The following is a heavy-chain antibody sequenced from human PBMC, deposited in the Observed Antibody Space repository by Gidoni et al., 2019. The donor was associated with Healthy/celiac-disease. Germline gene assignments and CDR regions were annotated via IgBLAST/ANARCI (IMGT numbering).Heavy chain of an antibody. Sequence: QVQLQESGPGLVKPSTTLSLTCAVSGYSISSGYYWGWIRQPPGKGLEWIGSIYHSGSTYYNPSLKSRVTISVDTSKNQFSLKLSSVTAADTAVYYCARASIAVAGLDYWGQGTLVTVSS. V-gene: IGHV4-38-2*01. CDR3: ARASIAVAGLDY. D-gene: IGHD6-19*01. CDR2: IYHSGST. J-gene: IGHJ4*02. CDR1: GYSISSGYY.